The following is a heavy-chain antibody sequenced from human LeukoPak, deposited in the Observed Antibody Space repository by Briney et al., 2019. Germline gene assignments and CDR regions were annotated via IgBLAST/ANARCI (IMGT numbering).Heavy chain of an antibody. CDR3: ARHGLYDSTDYWTFQH. CDR2: ISSSSNYK. V-gene: IGHV3-11*06. CDR1: GFTFSDYY. Sequence: TGGSLRLSCAASGFTFSDYYMSWIRQPPGKGLEWISYISSSSNYKNYADSVQGRFTISRDNTKSSLYLQMNGLRAVDTAVYYCARHGLYDSTDYWTFQHWGQGTLVTVSS. D-gene: IGHD3-22*01. J-gene: IGHJ1*01.